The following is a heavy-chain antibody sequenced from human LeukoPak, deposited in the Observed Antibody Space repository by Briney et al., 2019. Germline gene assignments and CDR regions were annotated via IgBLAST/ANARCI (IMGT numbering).Heavy chain of an antibody. CDR1: GGSISSYY. V-gene: IGHV4-59*01. CDR2: IYYSGTT. CDR3: ARGDPQTTVPEGMDV. J-gene: IGHJ6*02. D-gene: IGHD4-17*01. Sequence: SETLSLTCTVSGGSISSYYWSWIRQSPGKGLEWIGYIYYSGTTNYNPSLKSRVTISVDTSRNQFSLQLRSVTAADTAVYYCARGDPQTTVPEGMDVWGQGTTVIVSS.